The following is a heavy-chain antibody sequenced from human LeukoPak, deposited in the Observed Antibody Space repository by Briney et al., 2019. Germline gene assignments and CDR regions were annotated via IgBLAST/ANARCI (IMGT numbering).Heavy chain of an antibody. D-gene: IGHD4-23*01. J-gene: IGHJ4*02. CDR1: GGSISSGDYY. V-gene: IGHV4-30-4*01. CDR3: ARDTGGGNPLYFDY. CDR2: IYYSGST. Sequence: SETLSLTCTVSGGSISSGDYYWSWIRQPPGKGLEWIGYIYYSGSTYYNPSLKSRVTISVDTSKNQFSLKLSSVTAADTVVYYCARDTGGGNPLYFDYWSQGTLVTVSS.